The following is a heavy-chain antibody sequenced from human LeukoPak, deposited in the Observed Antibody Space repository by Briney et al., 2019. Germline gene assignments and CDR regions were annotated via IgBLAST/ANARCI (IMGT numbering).Heavy chain of an antibody. CDR1: GYTFTSYG. D-gene: IGHD3-16*01. CDR3: AGYVRARTYYYGMDV. Sequence: GASVKVSCKASGYTFTSYGISWVRQAPGQGLEWMGWISAYNGNTNYAQKLQGRVTMTTDTSTSTAYMEPRSLRSDDTAVYYCAGYVRARTYYYGMDVWGKGTTVTVSS. J-gene: IGHJ6*04. CDR2: ISAYNGNT. V-gene: IGHV1-18*04.